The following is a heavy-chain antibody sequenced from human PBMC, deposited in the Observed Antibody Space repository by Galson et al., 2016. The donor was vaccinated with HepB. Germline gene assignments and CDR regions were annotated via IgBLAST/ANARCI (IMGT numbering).Heavy chain of an antibody. J-gene: IGHJ5*02. CDR3: ATFIAGGGGRGS. D-gene: IGHD2-15*01. Sequence: LSLTCAVSGGSSSDDHWSWIRQPPGRGLEWIGHILCRGSNKYNPSLERRLTISLDTSKSQFSLTLSSVTATDTAVYYCATFIAGGGGRGSWGQGTLVTVSS. CDR2: ILCRGSN. V-gene: IGHV4-4*09. CDR1: GGSSSDDH.